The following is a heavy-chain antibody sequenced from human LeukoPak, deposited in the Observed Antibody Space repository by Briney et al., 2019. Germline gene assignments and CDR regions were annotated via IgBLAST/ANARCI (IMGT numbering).Heavy chain of an antibody. D-gene: IGHD6-25*01. CDR2: IKQDGSEK. V-gene: IGHV3-7*01. Sequence: GGSLRLSCIASGFTFTNYWMSWLRQAPGKGPEWVANIKQDGSEKLSLDSLKGRFTISRDNAERSLYLQMNSLRVEDTAVYYCARYQGGGWDVWGQGTTVTVSS. J-gene: IGHJ6*02. CDR3: ARYQGGGWDV. CDR1: GFTFTNYW.